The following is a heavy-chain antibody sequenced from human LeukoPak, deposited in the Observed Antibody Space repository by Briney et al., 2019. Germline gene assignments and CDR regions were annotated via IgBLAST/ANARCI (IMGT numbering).Heavy chain of an antibody. J-gene: IGHJ4*02. Sequence: GGSLRLSRAASGFTFSSYAMSWVRQAPARGPEWVSSLRGNDETFYADSVKGRFTLSRDDSRNTVYLQLNNLRVEDTAIYYCARASWVSDPDAVRWGQGTQVTVSS. CDR3: ARASWVSDPDAVR. V-gene: IGHV3-23*01. CDR2: LRGNDET. D-gene: IGHD3-10*01. CDR1: GFTFSSYA.